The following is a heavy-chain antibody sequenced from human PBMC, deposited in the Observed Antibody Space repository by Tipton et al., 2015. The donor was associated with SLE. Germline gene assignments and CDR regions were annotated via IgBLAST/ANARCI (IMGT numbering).Heavy chain of an antibody. D-gene: IGHD6-19*01. V-gene: IGHV4-34*01. CDR1: GCSIISHY. J-gene: IGHJ4*02. CDR2: INHSGRT. Sequence: TLSLTCAVSGCSIISHYWSWLRPPPGEGLEGSGEINHSGRTNYNPSLQSRVTISVDTPKNQFSLKLSSVTAADTAVYYCARWGRSSGWYGYWGQGTLVTVSS. CDR3: ARWGRSSGWYGY.